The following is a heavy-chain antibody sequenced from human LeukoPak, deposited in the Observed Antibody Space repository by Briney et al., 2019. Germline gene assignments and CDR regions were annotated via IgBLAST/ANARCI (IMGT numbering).Heavy chain of an antibody. Sequence: PSETLFLTCTVPGSSISGSSHYFWGWIRQTPGKGLECIGSIYYSWITYYTPSLKSRLTISVDTSRNQFSSELRPVSAADTAVYYCTRYSGMGYSPGTYSNSWGQGTRVTVSS. CDR2: IYYSWIT. CDR1: GSSISGSSHYF. V-gene: IGHV4-39*01. J-gene: IGHJ4*02. D-gene: IGHD1-26*01. CDR3: TRYSGMGYSPGTYSNS.